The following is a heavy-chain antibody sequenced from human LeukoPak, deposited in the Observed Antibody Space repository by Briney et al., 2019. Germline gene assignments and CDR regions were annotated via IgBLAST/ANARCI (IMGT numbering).Heavy chain of an antibody. J-gene: IGHJ4*01. CDR2: IWSDGSNR. CDR1: GFTYSHYG. V-gene: IGHV3-33*01. D-gene: IGHD4-11*01. Sequence: PGGSLRLSCAASGFTYSHYGMHWVRQAPGKGLEWVAVIWSDGSNRFYAGSVKGRFTISRDNSQNTLFLQMNSLRAEDTAMYYCARDAQRGFDYSNSLKYWGHGTLVTVSS. CDR3: ARDAQRGFDYSNSLKY.